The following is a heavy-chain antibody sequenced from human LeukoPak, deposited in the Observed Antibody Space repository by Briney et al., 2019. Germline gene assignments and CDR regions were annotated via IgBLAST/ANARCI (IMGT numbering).Heavy chain of an antibody. CDR3: ARAVLLWFGETEVNWFDP. CDR2: IYHSGST. Sequence: PSETLSLTCAVSGRSISSGGYSWSWIRQPPGKGLEWIGYIYHSGSTYYNPSLKSRVTISVDRSKNQFSLKLSSVTAADTAVYYCARAVLLWFGETEVNWFDPWGQGTLVTVSS. J-gene: IGHJ5*02. V-gene: IGHV4-30-2*01. D-gene: IGHD3-10*01. CDR1: GRSISSGGYS.